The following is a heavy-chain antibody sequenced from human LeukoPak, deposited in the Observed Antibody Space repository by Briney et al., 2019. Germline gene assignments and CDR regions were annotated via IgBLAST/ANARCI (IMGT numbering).Heavy chain of an antibody. CDR1: GFTFSSYW. D-gene: IGHD2-21*01. CDR3: ARRYCGGDCYFDY. Sequence: GGSLRLSCAASGFTFSSYWMSWVRQAPGKGLEWVANIKQDGSEKYYVDSVKGRFTISRDNAKNSLYLQMNSLRAEDTAVYYCARRYCGGDCYFDYWGQGTLVTVSS. CDR2: IKQDGSEK. V-gene: IGHV3-7*01. J-gene: IGHJ4*02.